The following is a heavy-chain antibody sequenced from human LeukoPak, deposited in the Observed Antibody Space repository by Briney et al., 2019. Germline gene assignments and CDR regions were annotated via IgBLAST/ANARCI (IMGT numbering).Heavy chain of an antibody. CDR2: INPNSGNT. CDR1: GYTFTGYY. J-gene: IGHJ4*02. V-gene: IGHV1-8*03. Sequence: GASVKVSCKASGYTFTGYYMHWVRQAPGQGLEWMGWINPNSGNTGYAQKFQGRVTITRNTSISTAYMELISLRSEDTAVYYCARGGRPADYWGQGTLVTVSS. CDR3: ARGGRPADY.